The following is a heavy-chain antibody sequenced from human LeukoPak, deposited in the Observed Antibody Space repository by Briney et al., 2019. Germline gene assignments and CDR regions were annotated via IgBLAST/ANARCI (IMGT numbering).Heavy chain of an antibody. V-gene: IGHV3-23*01. D-gene: IGHD2-21*02. Sequence: PGASLRLSCAASGFTFSDYAMNWVRRAPRKGPEWLSSLGGNNIHTKSADFVKGRFTISRDNSKNMLYLQMNSLRAEDTAVYYCARAMAYCGDDCYERGYYFDYWGQGTQVTVSS. CDR3: ARAMAYCGDDCYERGYYFDY. CDR1: GFTFSDYA. CDR2: LGGNNIHT. J-gene: IGHJ4*02.